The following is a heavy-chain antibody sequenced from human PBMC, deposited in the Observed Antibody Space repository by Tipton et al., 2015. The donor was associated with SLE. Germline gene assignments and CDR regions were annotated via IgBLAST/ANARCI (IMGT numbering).Heavy chain of an antibody. D-gene: IGHD6-13*01. J-gene: IGHJ6*02. CDR3: AKIVAAAGTWYYYYYGMDV. V-gene: IGHV3-23*01. Sequence: SLRLSCAASGFTFSSYAMGWVRQAPGKGLEWVSAISGSGGSTYYADSVKGRFTISRDNSKNTLYLQMNSLRAEDTAVYYCAKIVAAAGTWYYYYYGMDVWGQVTTVSVSS. CDR2: ISGSGGST. CDR1: GFTFSSYA.